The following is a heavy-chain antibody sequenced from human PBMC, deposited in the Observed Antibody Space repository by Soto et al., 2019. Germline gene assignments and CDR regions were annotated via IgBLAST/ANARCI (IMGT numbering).Heavy chain of an antibody. CDR1: GDSVSSNTAS. CDR3: AKGDNRGPKTGYVWDP. J-gene: IGHJ5*02. Sequence: SQTLSLTCAISGDSVSSNTASWNWIRQSPSRGLEWLGRTYFRSKWYNDYAVSVKSRIIINPDTSNNQFSLQRNSVTPEDTAVYCCAKGDNRGPKTGYVWDPWGQGIMVTVSS. CDR2: TYFRSKWYN. D-gene: IGHD5-12*01. V-gene: IGHV6-1*01.